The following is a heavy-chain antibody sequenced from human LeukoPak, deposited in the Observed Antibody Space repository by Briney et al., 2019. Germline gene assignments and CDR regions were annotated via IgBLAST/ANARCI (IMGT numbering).Heavy chain of an antibody. J-gene: IGHJ5*02. Sequence: ASVKVSCKASGGTFSSYAISWVRQAPGQGLEWMGWISAYNGNTNYAQKLQGRVTMTTDTSTSTAYMELSRLRSDDTAVYYCARGDDSSGYYRTGGGFDPWGQGTLVTVSS. D-gene: IGHD3-22*01. V-gene: IGHV1-18*01. CDR1: GGTFSSYA. CDR2: ISAYNGNT. CDR3: ARGDDSSGYYRTGGGFDP.